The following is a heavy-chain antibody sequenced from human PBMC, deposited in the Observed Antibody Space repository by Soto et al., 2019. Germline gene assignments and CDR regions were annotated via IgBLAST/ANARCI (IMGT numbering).Heavy chain of an antibody. J-gene: IGHJ6*02. V-gene: IGHV1-18*04. CDR3: AREVGHMDV. CDR2: VSPYNGDT. CDR1: CYTFTTYG. Sequence: SVKVSCKAFCYTFTTYGINWVRQAPGQGLEWMGWVSPYNGDTTYAQKVQGRVTMTTDTSTRTAYLELRSLRSDDTAVYYCAREVGHMDVWGQGTTVTVS.